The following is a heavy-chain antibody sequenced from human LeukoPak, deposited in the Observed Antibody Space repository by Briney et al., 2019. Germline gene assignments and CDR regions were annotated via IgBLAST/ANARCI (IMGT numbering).Heavy chain of an antibody. CDR3: AKRRGEVPTASLDY. CDR2: ISGSGGSP. CDR1: GLTLYNVW. D-gene: IGHD2-2*01. V-gene: IGHV3-23*01. J-gene: IGHJ4*02. Sequence: GGSLRLSCAASGLTLYNVWMSWVRQAPGKGLEWVSGISGSGGSPSYADSVKGRFTISRDNSKNTLYLQMNSLRAEDTAMYYCAKRRGEVPTASLDYWGQGTLVTVSS.